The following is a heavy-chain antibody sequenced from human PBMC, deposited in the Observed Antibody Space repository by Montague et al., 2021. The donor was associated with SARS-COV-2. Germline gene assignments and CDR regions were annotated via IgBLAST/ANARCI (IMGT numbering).Heavy chain of an antibody. CDR2: IYIGVTTK. J-gene: IGHJ3*01. CDR3: ARLNRIVGAPGDTDAFDV. V-gene: IGHV3-23*03. D-gene: IGHD1-14*01. CDR1: GFTFNSYV. Sequence: SLRLSCAASGFTFNSYVVTWVRQAPGKGLEWVSYIYIGVTTKYXXXSXXXRFXISRDNSKKILYLQMNSLQADDTAVYYCARLNRIVGAPGDTDAFDVWGQETMVTVSS.